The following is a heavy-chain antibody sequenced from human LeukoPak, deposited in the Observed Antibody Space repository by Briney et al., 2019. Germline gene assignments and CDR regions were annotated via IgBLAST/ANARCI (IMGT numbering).Heavy chain of an antibody. J-gene: IGHJ3*02. CDR3: ARDPGGVSDAFDI. V-gene: IGHV3-64*01. Sequence: PGGSLRLSCAASGFTFSSYAMHWVRQAPGKGLEFVSAISTNGGDTYYANSVKGRFTISRDNSKNTLYLQMGSLRAEDMAVYYCARDPGGVSDAFDIWGQGTMVTVSS. D-gene: IGHD3-16*01. CDR2: ISTNGGDT. CDR1: GFTFSSYA.